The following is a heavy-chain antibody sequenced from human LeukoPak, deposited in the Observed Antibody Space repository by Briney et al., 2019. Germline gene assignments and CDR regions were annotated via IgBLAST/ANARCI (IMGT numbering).Heavy chain of an antibody. V-gene: IGHV1-2*02. D-gene: IGHD3-22*01. Sequence: ASVTVCCKASGYTFTDYYMHWMRQAPGQGLEWLGCIHPNSGGTNDAQKFQGRVTMTRDTSISTAYMGLRRLRSDDTAVYYCAREYYDSSAYNQEAIDYWGQGTLVTVSS. J-gene: IGHJ4*02. CDR2: IHPNSGGT. CDR3: AREYYDSSAYNQEAIDY. CDR1: GYTFTDYY.